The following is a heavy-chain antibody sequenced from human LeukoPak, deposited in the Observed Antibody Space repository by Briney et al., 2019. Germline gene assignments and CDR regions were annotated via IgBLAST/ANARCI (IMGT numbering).Heavy chain of an antibody. CDR3: ARSSEMATITSPFDY. Sequence: GASVKVSCKASGYTFTGYSMNWVRQAPGQGLEWMGWINPNSGGTNYAQKFPGRVAMTRATSINTVYMELSRLRSDDTAVYYCARSSEMATITSPFDYWGQGTLVTVSS. CDR2: INPNSGGT. CDR1: GYTFTGYS. J-gene: IGHJ4*02. V-gene: IGHV1-2*02. D-gene: IGHD5-24*01.